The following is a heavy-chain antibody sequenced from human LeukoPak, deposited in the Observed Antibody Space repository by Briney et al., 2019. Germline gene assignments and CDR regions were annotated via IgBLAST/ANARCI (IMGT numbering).Heavy chain of an antibody. CDR2: INPNSGGT. V-gene: IGHV1-2*02. D-gene: IGHD6-6*01. CDR3: ARDGYSSSSQRVRFDY. J-gene: IGHJ4*02. Sequence: ASVKVSCKASGYTFTGYYMHWVRQAPGQGLEWMGWINPNSGGTNYAQKFQGRVTMTRDTSISTAYMELSSLRSEDTAVYYCARDGYSSSSQRVRFDYWGQGTLVTVSS. CDR1: GYTFTGYY.